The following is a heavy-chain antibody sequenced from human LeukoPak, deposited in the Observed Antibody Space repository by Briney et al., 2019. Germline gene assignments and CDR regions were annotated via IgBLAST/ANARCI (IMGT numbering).Heavy chain of an antibody. CDR1: GFTFSSYA. CDR3: ARDSAIAAAGGYFDY. CDR2: IAYDGSNK. J-gene: IGHJ4*02. Sequence: WGSLRLSCAASGFTFSSYAMHWVRQAPGQGLEWVAGIAYDGSNKYYADSVKGRFTISGDNSKNTLYLQMNSLRAEDTAVYYCARDSAIAAAGGYFDYWGQGTLVTVSS. V-gene: IGHV3-30-3*01. D-gene: IGHD6-13*01.